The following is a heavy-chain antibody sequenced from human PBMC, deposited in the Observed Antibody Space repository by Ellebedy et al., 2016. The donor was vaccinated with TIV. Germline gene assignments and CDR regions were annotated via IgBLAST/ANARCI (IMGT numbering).Heavy chain of an antibody. V-gene: IGHV3-23*01. Sequence: GESLKISCAASGFTFSNSAMSWVRQAPGKGLEWVSAMSVTFNKNYYIDSVKGRFTISRDNSKSTLYLQINSLRAEDTAVYYCAKKVGTGLSLDYWGQGMLVTVSS. D-gene: IGHD2/OR15-2a*01. J-gene: IGHJ4*02. CDR3: AKKVGTGLSLDY. CDR1: GFTFSNSA. CDR2: MSVTFNKN.